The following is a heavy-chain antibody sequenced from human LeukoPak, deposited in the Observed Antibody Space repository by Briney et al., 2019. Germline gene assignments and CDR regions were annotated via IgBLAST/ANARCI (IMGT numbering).Heavy chain of an antibody. CDR2: ISFDENNK. D-gene: IGHD4-17*01. V-gene: IGHV3-33*08. Sequence: GGSLRLSCAASGFTFSSYGMHWVRQAPGKGLEWVAVISFDENNKYYADSVKGRFTISRDNSKNTLYLQMNSLRAEDTAVYYCARDDYGETFDYWGQGTLVTVSS. J-gene: IGHJ4*02. CDR1: GFTFSSYG. CDR3: ARDDYGETFDY.